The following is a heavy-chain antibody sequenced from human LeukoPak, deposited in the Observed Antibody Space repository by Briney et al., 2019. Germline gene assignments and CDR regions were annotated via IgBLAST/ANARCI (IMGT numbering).Heavy chain of an antibody. V-gene: IGHV4-4*08. CDR2: IYTSGSP. CDR1: GDSITNHR. D-gene: IGHD3-3*01. Sequence: PSETLSLTCTVSGDSITNHRCSWIRQPPGKGLEWIGHIYTSGSPDYNPSLKSRVTISVDASKNQFSLNLTSVTAADTAVYYCASGFRKRFLEPWDNWFDPWGLGALVTVSS. J-gene: IGHJ5*02. CDR3: ASGFRKRFLEPWDNWFDP.